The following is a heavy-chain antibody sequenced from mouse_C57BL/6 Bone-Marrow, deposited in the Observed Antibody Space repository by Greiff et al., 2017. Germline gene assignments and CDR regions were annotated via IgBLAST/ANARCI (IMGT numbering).Heavy chain of an antibody. V-gene: IGHV5-9*01. J-gene: IGHJ1*03. CDR2: ISGGGGNT. Sequence: EVQGVESGGGLVKPGGSLTLSCAASGFTFSSYTMSWVRQTPEKRLQWVAAISGGGGNTYYPDSVTGRFTISRDNDKNILYLQMSSLRSEDTALDYCSSQVTTELATKYFDVWGTGTTVTVSS. D-gene: IGHD1-1*01. CDR3: SSQVTTELATKYFDV. CDR1: GFTFSSYT.